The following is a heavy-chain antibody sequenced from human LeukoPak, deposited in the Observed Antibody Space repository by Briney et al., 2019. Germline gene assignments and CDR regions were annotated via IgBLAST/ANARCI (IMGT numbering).Heavy chain of an antibody. V-gene: IGHV4-59*01. CDR2: IYYNGNT. J-gene: IGHJ6*02. CDR3: ARHGYYYGMDV. CDR1: GGSISSYY. Sequence: SETLSLTCTVSGGSISSYYWIWIRQPPGKGLEWIGFIYYNGNTNYNPSLKSRVTISEDSSKSQSSLKLTSVTAADTAVYYCARHGYYYGMDVWGQGTTVTVSS.